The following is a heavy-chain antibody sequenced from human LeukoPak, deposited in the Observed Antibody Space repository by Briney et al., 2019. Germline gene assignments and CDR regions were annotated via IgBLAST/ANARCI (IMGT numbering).Heavy chain of an antibody. CDR1: GFTFRSYA. CDR3: AAAYFGVDQYYYGMDV. J-gene: IGHJ6*02. V-gene: IGHV3-23*01. Sequence: GGSLGLSCVASGFTFRSYAMNWVRQAPGKGLEWVSAISRSGGSTYSADSVKGRFTISRDTSKNTLYLQMNSLRAEDTAVYYCAAAYFGVDQYYYGMDVWGQGTTVTVSS. CDR2: ISRSGGST. D-gene: IGHD3-3*01.